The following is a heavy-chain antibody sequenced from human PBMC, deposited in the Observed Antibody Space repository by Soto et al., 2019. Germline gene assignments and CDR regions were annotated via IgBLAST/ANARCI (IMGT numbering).Heavy chain of an antibody. J-gene: IGHJ6*02. CDR2: ISSTSSTI. V-gene: IGHV3-48*01. Sequence: EVQVVESGGGLVQPGGSLRISCAASGFTFSIYGMHWVRQAPGKGLEWVSYISSTSSTIYYADSVKGRFTISRDNAKNSLYLQMNSLRAEDTAVYYCATYYGAGSYFTDHYYYGMDVWGQGTTVTVSS. CDR1: GFTFSIYG. D-gene: IGHD3-10*01. CDR3: ATYYGAGSYFTDHYYYGMDV.